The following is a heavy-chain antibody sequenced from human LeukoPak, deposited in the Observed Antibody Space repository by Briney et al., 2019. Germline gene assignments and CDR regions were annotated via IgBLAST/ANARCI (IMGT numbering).Heavy chain of an antibody. J-gene: IGHJ4*02. CDR1: GFTFSSYS. Sequence: GGSLRLSCAASGFTFSSYSMNWVRQAPGKGLEWVSSISSSSSYIYYADSVKGRFTISRDNAKNSLYLHMNSLRAEDTAVYYCARDFSPVVVTPRGYSDYWGQGTLVTVSS. CDR2: ISSSSSYI. CDR3: ARDFSPVVVTPRGYSDY. D-gene: IGHD3-22*01. V-gene: IGHV3-21*01.